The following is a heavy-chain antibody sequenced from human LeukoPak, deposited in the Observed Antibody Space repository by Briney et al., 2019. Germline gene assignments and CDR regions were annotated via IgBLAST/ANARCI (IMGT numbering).Heavy chain of an antibody. CDR3: ARTTEGGYTYDYFYYYYMDV. J-gene: IGHJ6*03. D-gene: IGHD5-18*01. Sequence: SETVSLTCTVSGGSISSYYWSWIRQPPGKGLEWIGYIYYSGSTNYNPSLKSRVTISVDTSKNQFSLKLNSVTAADTAVYFCARTTEGGYTYDYFYYYYMDVWGKGTTVTISS. CDR2: IYYSGST. CDR1: GGSISSYY. V-gene: IGHV4-59*01.